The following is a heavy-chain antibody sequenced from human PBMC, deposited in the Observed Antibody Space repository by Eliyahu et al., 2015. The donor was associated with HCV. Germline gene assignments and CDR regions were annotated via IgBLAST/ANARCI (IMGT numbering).Heavy chain of an antibody. CDR3: ARDQTSDVWSLDI. V-gene: IGHV3-33*08. Sequence: QVQVEESGGGVVQPGRSLRLSCAASGFTLRSYGMHWVRQAPGKGLEWVAIIWYDGSETYYADSVKGRFTISRDNSKNTVYLQMNSLRAEDTALYYCARDQTSDVWSLDIWGQGTMVTVSS. D-gene: IGHD2-8*02. CDR1: GFTLRSYG. J-gene: IGHJ3*02. CDR2: IWYDGSET.